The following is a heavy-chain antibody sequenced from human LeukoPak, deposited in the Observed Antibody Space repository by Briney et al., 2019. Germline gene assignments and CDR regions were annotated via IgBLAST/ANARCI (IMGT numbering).Heavy chain of an antibody. CDR3: ARERVGYSYGATCFDY. V-gene: IGHV3-21*01. CDR1: GFTFSSYS. D-gene: IGHD5-18*01. CDR2: ISSSSSYI. J-gene: IGHJ4*02. Sequence: GGSLRLSCAASGFTFSSYSMNWVRQAPGKGLEWVSSISSSSSYIYYADSVKGRFTISRDNAKNSLYLQMNSLRAEDTAVYYCARERVGYSYGATCFDYWGQGTLVTASS.